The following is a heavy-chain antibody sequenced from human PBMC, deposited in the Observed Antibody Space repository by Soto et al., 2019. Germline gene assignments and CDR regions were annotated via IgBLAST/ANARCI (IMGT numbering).Heavy chain of an antibody. D-gene: IGHD1-26*01. J-gene: IGHJ5*02. V-gene: IGHV2-5*02. Sequence: QITLKESGPTLVKPTQTLTLTCTFSGFSLPTDRVGVGWIRQPPGKALEWLAVIYWDDTKTYRPSLKSRLTITKYTSKNQVALTMYDIDTVDTVTYYCAHAYGGRSLSWGQGTLITVSS. CDR1: GFSLPTDRVG. CDR2: IYWDDTK. CDR3: AHAYGGRSLS.